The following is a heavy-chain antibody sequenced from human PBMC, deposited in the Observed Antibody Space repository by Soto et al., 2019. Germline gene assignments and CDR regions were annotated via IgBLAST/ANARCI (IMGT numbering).Heavy chain of an antibody. J-gene: IGHJ3*02. CDR1: GGSISSYY. CDR2: IYYSGST. V-gene: IGHV4-59*01. CDR3: ARERRVRGVMGAFDI. Sequence: QVQLQESGPGLVKPSETLSLTCTVSGGSISSYYWSWIRQPPGKGLEWIGYIYYSGSTNYNPSLKSRVTISVDTSKNQCSLKLSSVTAADTAVYYCARERRVRGVMGAFDIWGQGTMVTVSS. D-gene: IGHD3-10*01.